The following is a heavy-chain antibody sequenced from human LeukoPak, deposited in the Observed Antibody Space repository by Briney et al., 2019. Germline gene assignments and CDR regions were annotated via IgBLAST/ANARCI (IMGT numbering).Heavy chain of an antibody. Sequence: TSETLSLTCTVSGGSISSSSYYWGWIRQPPGKGLEWIGSIYHSGSTYYNPSLKSRVTISVDTSKNQFSLKLSSVTAADTAVYYCASLWDIVVVPAAPVVDYWGQGTLVTVSS. D-gene: IGHD2-2*01. CDR1: GGSISSSSYY. CDR3: ASLWDIVVVPAAPVVDY. J-gene: IGHJ4*02. V-gene: IGHV4-39*07. CDR2: IYHSGST.